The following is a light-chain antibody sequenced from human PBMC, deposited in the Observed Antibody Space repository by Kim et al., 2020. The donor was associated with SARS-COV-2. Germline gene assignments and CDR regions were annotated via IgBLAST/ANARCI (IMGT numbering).Light chain of an antibody. Sequence: VSPGQTASITCSGDKLGDKYACWYQQKPGQSPVLVIYQDSERPSGIPERFSGSNSGNTATLTISGTQAMDEADYYCQAWDSSTVVFGGGTQLTVL. CDR1: KLGDKY. CDR3: QAWDSSTVV. CDR2: QDS. V-gene: IGLV3-1*01. J-gene: IGLJ2*01.